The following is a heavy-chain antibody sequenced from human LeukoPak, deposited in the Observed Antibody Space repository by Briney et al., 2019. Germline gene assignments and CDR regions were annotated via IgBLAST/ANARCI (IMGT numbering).Heavy chain of an antibody. CDR3: AKFNTNPGYALDI. D-gene: IGHD5-18*01. J-gene: IGHJ3*02. Sequence: GGTLRLSCAASGFAISSFWMTWVRQAPGKGLEWLANIKQDGSVKYYADSVKGRFTISRDNAENSLYLQMNSLRDEDTAIYQCAKFNTNPGYALDIWGQGTMVTVSS. V-gene: IGHV3-7*01. CDR1: GFAISSFW. CDR2: IKQDGSVK.